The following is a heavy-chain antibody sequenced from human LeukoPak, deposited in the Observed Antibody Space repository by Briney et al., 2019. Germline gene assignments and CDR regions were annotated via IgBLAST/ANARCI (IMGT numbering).Heavy chain of an antibody. CDR1: GYTFTVYY. CDR2: FNPNSGGT. J-gene: IGHJ4*02. CDR3: ARGDTIFDAGSLDY. D-gene: IGHD3-3*01. Sequence: ASVKVSCKASGYTFTVYYMHWGRQVPGHGLECIEWFNPNSGGTNYAQKFQGRVTMTSDTSISTAYMELSRLRSDDTAVYYCARGDTIFDAGSLDYWGQGTLVTVSS. V-gene: IGHV1-2*02.